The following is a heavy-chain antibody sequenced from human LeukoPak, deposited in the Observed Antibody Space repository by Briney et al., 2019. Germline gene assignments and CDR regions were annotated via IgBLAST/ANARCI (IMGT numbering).Heavy chain of an antibody. V-gene: IGHV3-21*01. Sequence: SGGSLRLSCAASGFTFSSYAMSWVRQAPGKGLEWVSSISSSSIYIYYADSVKGRFTISRDNAKNPLYLQMNSLRAEDTAVYYCARGASVVAGSDDAFDIWGQGTMVTVSS. D-gene: IGHD6-19*01. CDR1: GFTFSSYA. CDR3: ARGASVVAGSDDAFDI. CDR2: ISSSSIYI. J-gene: IGHJ3*02.